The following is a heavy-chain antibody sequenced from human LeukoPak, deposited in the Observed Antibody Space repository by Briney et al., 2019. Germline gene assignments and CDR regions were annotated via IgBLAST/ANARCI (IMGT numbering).Heavy chain of an antibody. V-gene: IGHV1-2*02. CDR2: INPNSGGT. CDR1: GYTFTGYY. J-gene: IGHJ4*02. D-gene: IGHD6-13*01. CDR3: ARDNLQQLVLFNFWY. Sequence: GASVKVSCKASGYTFTGYYMHWVRQAPGQGLEWMGWINPNSGGTNYAQKFQGRVTMTRDTSISTAYMELSRLRSDDTAVYYCARDNLQQLVLFNFWYWGQGTLVTVSS.